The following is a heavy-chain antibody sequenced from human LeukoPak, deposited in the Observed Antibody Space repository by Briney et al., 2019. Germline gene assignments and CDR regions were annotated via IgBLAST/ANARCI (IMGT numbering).Heavy chain of an antibody. D-gene: IGHD3-22*01. CDR3: ARDVTEEYDSSGKLIDY. J-gene: IGHJ4*02. CDR1: GYTFTSYG. CDR2: IIPILGIA. Sequence: ASVKVSCKASGYTFTSYGISWVRQAPGQGLEWMGRIIPILGIANYAQKFQGRVTITADKSTSTAYMELSSLRSEDTAVYYCARDVTEEYDSSGKLIDYWGQGTLVTVSS. V-gene: IGHV1-69*04.